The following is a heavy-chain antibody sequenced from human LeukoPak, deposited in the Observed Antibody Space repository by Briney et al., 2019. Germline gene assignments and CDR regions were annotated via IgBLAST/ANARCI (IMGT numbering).Heavy chain of an antibody. J-gene: IGHJ4*02. D-gene: IGHD5-24*01. CDR3: TRGRDAYQCGRD. Sequence: SETLSLTCAVYGGALSGNYWSWIRQPPGKWLEWIGEITHGGSINYNPSLKSRVTISVDTSKNQFSLNLRSVTAADTAVYYCTRGRDAYQCGRDWGQGSLVTVSA. CDR1: GGALSGNY. CDR2: ITHGGSI. V-gene: IGHV4-34*01.